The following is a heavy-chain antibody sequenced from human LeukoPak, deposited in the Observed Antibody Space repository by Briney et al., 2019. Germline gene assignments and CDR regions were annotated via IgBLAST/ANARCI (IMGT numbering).Heavy chain of an antibody. V-gene: IGHV4-34*01. CDR1: GGSFSGYY. CDR3: ARGPRGWHRLRSRHWFDP. Sequence: PSETLSLTCAVYGGSFSGYYWSWIRQPPGKGLEWIGEINHSGSTNYNPSLKSRVTISVDTSKNQFSLKLSSVTAADTAVYYCARGPRGWHRLRSRHWFDPWGQGTLVTVSS. D-gene: IGHD1-14*01. J-gene: IGHJ5*02. CDR2: INHSGST.